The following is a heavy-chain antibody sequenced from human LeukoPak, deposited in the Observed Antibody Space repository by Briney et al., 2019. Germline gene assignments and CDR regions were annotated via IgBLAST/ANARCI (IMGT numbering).Heavy chain of an antibody. CDR2: INPSGGST. J-gene: IGHJ3*02. Sequence: ASVKVSCKASGYTFTSYYMHWVRQAPGQGLEWMGIINPSGGSTSYAQKFQGRVTMTRDMSTSTVYMELSSLRSEATAVYYCARSGSCSSTSCDYAFDIWGQGTMVTVSS. V-gene: IGHV1-46*01. CDR1: GYTFTSYY. CDR3: ARSGSCSSTSCDYAFDI. D-gene: IGHD2-2*01.